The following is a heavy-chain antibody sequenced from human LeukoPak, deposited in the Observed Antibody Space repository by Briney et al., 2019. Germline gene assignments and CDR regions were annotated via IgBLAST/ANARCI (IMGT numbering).Heavy chain of an antibody. D-gene: IGHD2-21*01. CDR1: VYTFTSYG. CDR3: ARGQGASILWWGNDY. Sequence: GASVNVSCKSSVYTFTSYGISWVRQAPGQGLEWMGWISAYNGNTNYAQKLQGRVTMTTDTSTSTAYMELRSLRSDDTAVYYCARGQGASILWWGNDYWGQGTLVTVSS. V-gene: IGHV1-18*01. CDR2: ISAYNGNT. J-gene: IGHJ4*02.